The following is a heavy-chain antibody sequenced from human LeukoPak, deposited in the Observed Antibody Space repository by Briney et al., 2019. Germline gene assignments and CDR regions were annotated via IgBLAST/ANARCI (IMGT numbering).Heavy chain of an antibody. J-gene: IGHJ6*02. Sequence: SETLSLTCTVSGGSISSYYWSWIRQPPGKGLEWIGYTYYSGSTNYNPSLKSRVTISVDTSKNQFSLKLSSVTAADTAVYYCARHGSGYDPENRYYYYGMDVWGQGTTVTVSS. V-gene: IGHV4-59*08. CDR2: TYYSGST. CDR1: GGSISSYY. D-gene: IGHD5-12*01. CDR3: ARHGSGYDPENRYYYYGMDV.